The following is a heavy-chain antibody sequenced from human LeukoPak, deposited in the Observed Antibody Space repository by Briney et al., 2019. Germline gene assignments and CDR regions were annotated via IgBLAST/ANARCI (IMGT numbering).Heavy chain of an antibody. CDR1: GFTFSDYD. CDR2: ISISGTTI. D-gene: IGHD2-2*01. J-gene: IGHJ4*02. Sequence: GGSLRLSCAASGFTFSDYDMSWVRQAPGKGLEWLSYISISGTTIYYADSVKGRFTISRDNAKSSLYLQMNSLRAEDTAVYYCTRRGYCSSTSCLATILDYWGQGTLVTVSS. V-gene: IGHV3-11*04. CDR3: TRRGYCSSTSCLATILDY.